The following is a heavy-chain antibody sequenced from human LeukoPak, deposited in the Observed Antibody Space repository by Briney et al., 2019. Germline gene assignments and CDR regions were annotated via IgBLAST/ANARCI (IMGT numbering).Heavy chain of an antibody. CDR1: GGSFSGYY. Sequence: SETLSLTCAVYGGSFSGYYWSWIRQPPGKGLEWIGEINHSGSTNYNPSHKSRVTISVDTSKNQFSLKLSSVTAADTAVYYCARHLKVRGVIIRPPYYYYMDVWGKGTTVTISS. D-gene: IGHD3-10*01. V-gene: IGHV4-34*01. CDR2: INHSGST. CDR3: ARHLKVRGVIIRPPYYYYMDV. J-gene: IGHJ6*03.